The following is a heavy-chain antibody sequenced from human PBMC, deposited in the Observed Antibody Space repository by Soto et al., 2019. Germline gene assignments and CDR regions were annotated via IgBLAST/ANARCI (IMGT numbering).Heavy chain of an antibody. V-gene: IGHV1-2*04. D-gene: IGHD1-26*01. CDR1: GYTFTGYY. CDR2: INPNSGGT. J-gene: IGHJ6*02. CDR3: ARSGGYYYYGMDV. Sequence: ASVQVSCQASGYTFTGYYMHWVRQAPGRGLEWMGWINPNSGGTNYAQKFQGWVTMTRDTSISTAYMELSRLRSDDTAVYYCARSGGYYYYGMDVWGQGTTVTVSS.